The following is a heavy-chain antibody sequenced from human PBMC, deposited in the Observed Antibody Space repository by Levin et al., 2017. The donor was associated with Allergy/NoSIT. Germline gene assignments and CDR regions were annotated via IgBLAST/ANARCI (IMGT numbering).Heavy chain of an antibody. Sequence: PGGSLRLSCTVSGGSISSYFWSWIRQPPGKALEWIGYIYYSGSTNYNPSLKSRVTISVDTSKNQFSLKLSSVTAADTAVYYCVRRYYDSSGYYYDAFDIWGQGTMVTVSS. V-gene: IGHV4-59*01. D-gene: IGHD3-22*01. CDR1: GGSISSYF. CDR3: VRRYYDSSGYYYDAFDI. CDR2: IYYSGST. J-gene: IGHJ3*02.